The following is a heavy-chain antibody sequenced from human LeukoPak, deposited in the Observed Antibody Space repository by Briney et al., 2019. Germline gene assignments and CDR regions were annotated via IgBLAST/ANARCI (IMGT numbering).Heavy chain of an antibody. V-gene: IGHV4-34*01. J-gene: IGHJ3*02. CDR3: ARAPAVVGASLDAFDI. CDR1: GGSFSGYY. Sequence: SETLSLTCAVYGGSFSGYYWSWIRQPPGKGLEWIGEINHSGSTNYNPSLKGRVTISVDTSKNQFSLKLSSVTAADTAVYYCARAPAVVGASLDAFDIWGQGTMVTVSS. D-gene: IGHD1-26*01. CDR2: INHSGST.